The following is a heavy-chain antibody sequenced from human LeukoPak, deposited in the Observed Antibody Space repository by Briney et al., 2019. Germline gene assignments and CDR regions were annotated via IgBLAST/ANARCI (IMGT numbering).Heavy chain of an antibody. Sequence: SETLSLTCTVSGASISDSFWSWIRQPPGKGLEWIGYISYDGSTNYNASLMGRVTMSLDMSKNQFSLRLNSVSAADTAVYYCARHQPYSTYDYWGQGTLVTVSS. CDR3: ARHQPYSTYDY. V-gene: IGHV4-59*08. CDR2: ISYDGST. CDR1: GASISDSF. J-gene: IGHJ4*02. D-gene: IGHD2-2*01.